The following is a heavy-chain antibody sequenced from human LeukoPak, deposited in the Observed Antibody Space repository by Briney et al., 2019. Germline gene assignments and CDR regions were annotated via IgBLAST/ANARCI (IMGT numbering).Heavy chain of an antibody. V-gene: IGHV3-7*03. Sequence: GGSLRLSCAASGFTFSSYWMSWVRQAPGKGLEWVASIKQDGSEKYYVDSVKGRFSISRDNAKNSLYLQMNSLRAEDTAVYYCAKGLFDYHGYDAFDIWGQGTMVTVSS. D-gene: IGHD2-21*01. CDR2: IKQDGSEK. CDR1: GFTFSSYW. J-gene: IGHJ3*02. CDR3: AKGLFDYHGYDAFDI.